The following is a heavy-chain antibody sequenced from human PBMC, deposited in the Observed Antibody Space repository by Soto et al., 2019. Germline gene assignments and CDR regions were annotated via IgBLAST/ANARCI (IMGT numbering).Heavy chain of an antibody. Sequence: QVQLVESGGGVVQPGRSLRLSCAASGFTFSSYGMHWVRQAPGKGLEWVAVIWYDGSNKYYADSVKGRFTISRDNSKNTLYLQMNSLRAEDTAVYYCAKVMTTVTTSWVYYGMDVWGQGTTVTVSS. J-gene: IGHJ6*02. V-gene: IGHV3-33*06. CDR3: AKVMTTVTTSWVYYGMDV. CDR1: GFTFSSYG. CDR2: IWYDGSNK. D-gene: IGHD4-17*01.